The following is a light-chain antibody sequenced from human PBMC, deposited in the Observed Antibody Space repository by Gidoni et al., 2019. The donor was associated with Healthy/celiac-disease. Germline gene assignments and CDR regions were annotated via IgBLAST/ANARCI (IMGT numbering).Light chain of an antibody. CDR3: QQSYSTPGT. CDR2: SAS. J-gene: IGKJ1*01. Sequence: DIQMTQSPSSLSASAGDRVTITCRASQSICSYLDWYQQKPGKAPQLLIYSASSLQSGVPSRFSGSGSGTDFTLTISSLQPEDVATYYCQQSYSTPGTFGQGTKVEIK. V-gene: IGKV1-39*01. CDR1: QSICSY.